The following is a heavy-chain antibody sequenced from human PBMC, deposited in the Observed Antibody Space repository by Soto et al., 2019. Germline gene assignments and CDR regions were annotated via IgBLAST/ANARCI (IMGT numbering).Heavy chain of an antibody. V-gene: IGHV4-59*01. D-gene: IGHD3-9*01. Sequence: SETLSLTCSVSNGSISTYYWTWVRQPPGKGLEWIGYVYYSGSTNYNPSLKSRVAMSIDTSKNQFSLELKSVTAADTATYYCVRDYLLTGFDTWGQGTLVNVSS. CDR2: VYYSGST. J-gene: IGHJ5*02. CDR1: NGSISTYY. CDR3: VRDYLLTGFDT.